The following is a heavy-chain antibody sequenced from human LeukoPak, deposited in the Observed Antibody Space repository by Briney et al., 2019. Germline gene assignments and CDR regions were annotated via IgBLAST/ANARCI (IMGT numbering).Heavy chain of an antibody. V-gene: IGHV3-30-3*01. Sequence: GGSLRPSCAASGFTFSSYAMHWVRQAPGKGLEWVAVISYDGSNKYYADSVKGRFTISRDNSKNTLYLQMNSLRAKDTAVYYCARDQRSEPDYNWFDPWGQGTLVTVSS. D-gene: IGHD6-19*01. CDR1: GFTFSSYA. CDR3: ARDQRSEPDYNWFDP. J-gene: IGHJ5*02. CDR2: ISYDGSNK.